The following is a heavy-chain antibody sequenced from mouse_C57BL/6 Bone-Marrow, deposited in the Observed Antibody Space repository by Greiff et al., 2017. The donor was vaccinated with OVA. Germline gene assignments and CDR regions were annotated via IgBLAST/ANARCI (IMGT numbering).Heavy chain of an antibody. J-gene: IGHJ2*01. CDR1: GFTFSSYG. CDR3: ARRNEGYYFDY. D-gene: IGHD1-2*01. Sequence: EVKVVESGGDLVKPGGSLKLSCAASGFTFSSYGMSWVRQTPDKRLEWVATISSGGSYTYYPDSVKGRFTISRDNAKNTLYLQMSSLKSEDTAMYYCARRNEGYYFDYWGQGTTLTVSS. CDR2: ISSGGSYT. V-gene: IGHV5-6*02.